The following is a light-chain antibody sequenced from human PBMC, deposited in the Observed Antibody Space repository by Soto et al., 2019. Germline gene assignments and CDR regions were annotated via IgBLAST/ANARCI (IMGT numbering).Light chain of an antibody. CDR2: DVN. V-gene: IGLV2-14*03. CDR3: TSWTTSTTMI. J-gene: IGLJ2*01. Sequence: SALTQPASVSGSPGQSITISCTGTSSDIGAYNFVSWYQQHPGKAPKLMLYDVNIRPSGVSNRFSGSKSGNTASLTIPGLQAEDEADYYCTSWTTSTTMIFGGGTKLTVL. CDR1: SSDIGAYNF.